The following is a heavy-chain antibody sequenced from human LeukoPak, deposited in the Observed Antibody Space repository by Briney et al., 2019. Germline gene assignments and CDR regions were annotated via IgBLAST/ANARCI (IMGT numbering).Heavy chain of an antibody. CDR3: GTSASAHYRVFDY. CDR1: GFSVSSSS. Sequence: GGSLRLSCAVSGFSVSSSSMNWVRQATGKGLEWVSIFYSGGSVLFADSVKGRFSVSRDSSKNTMYLQMNNLRAEDTAIYYCGTSASAHYRVFDYWGQGALVTVSS. D-gene: IGHD3-10*01. V-gene: IGHV3-53*01. CDR2: FYSGGSV. J-gene: IGHJ4*02.